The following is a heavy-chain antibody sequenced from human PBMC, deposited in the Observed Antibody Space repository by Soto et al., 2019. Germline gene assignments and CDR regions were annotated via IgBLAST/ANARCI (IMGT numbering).Heavy chain of an antibody. D-gene: IGHD3-22*01. J-gene: IGHJ3*02. CDR3: ARVPAMIVGDAFDI. CDR1: GGSISSGGYY. Sequence: QVKLQESGPGLVKPSQTLSLTCTVSGGSISSGGYYWSWIRQHPGKGLEWIGYIYYSGSTYYNPSLKSRGTIAVDTSKNQFSLKLSSVTAADTAVYYCARVPAMIVGDAFDIWGQGTMVTVSS. CDR2: IYYSGST. V-gene: IGHV4-31*03.